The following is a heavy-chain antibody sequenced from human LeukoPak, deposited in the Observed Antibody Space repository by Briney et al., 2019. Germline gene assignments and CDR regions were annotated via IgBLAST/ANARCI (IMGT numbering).Heavy chain of an antibody. Sequence: ASVKVSCKASGYTFTSYGISWVRQAPGQGLEWMGWMNPNSGKAGYLEKFRGRVIMTRNISINTAYMELSTLTSDDTAIYYCARANWGSDYWGQGTLVTVSS. CDR2: MNPNSGKA. V-gene: IGHV1-8*02. D-gene: IGHD7-27*01. CDR3: ARANWGSDY. J-gene: IGHJ4*02. CDR1: GYTFTSYG.